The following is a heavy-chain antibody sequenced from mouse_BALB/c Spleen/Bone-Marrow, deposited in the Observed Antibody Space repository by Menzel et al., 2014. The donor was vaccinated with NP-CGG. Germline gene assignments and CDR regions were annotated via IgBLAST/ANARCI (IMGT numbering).Heavy chain of an antibody. CDR2: INSGSSTI. J-gene: IGHJ2*01. D-gene: IGHD4-1*01. Sequence: EVKVVESGGGLVQPGGSRKLSCAASGFTFSSFGMHWVRQAPEKGLEWVAYINSGSSTIYYADTVKGRFTISRDNPNNTLFLQMTSLRSEDTAMYYCTRGGNWDDFDYWGQGTTLAVSS. V-gene: IGHV5-17*02. CDR3: TRGGNWDDFDY. CDR1: GFTFSSFG.